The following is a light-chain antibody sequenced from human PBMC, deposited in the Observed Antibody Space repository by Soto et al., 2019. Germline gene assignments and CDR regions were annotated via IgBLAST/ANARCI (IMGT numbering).Light chain of an antibody. V-gene: IGKV1-9*01. CDR2: GAS. Sequence: DIQLTQSPSFLPASVGDRVTITCRASQGISSFLAWYQQKPGKAPNLLISGASNLRTGVPSRFSGGGSGTEFTLTISSLQPEDFATYYCQHLNTYPLTFGGGTKVEI. J-gene: IGKJ4*01. CDR3: QHLNTYPLT. CDR1: QGISSF.